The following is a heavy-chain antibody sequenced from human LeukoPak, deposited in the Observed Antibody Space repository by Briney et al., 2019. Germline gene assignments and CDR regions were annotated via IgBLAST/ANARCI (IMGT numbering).Heavy chain of an antibody. CDR1: GGSFSGYY. D-gene: IGHD3-10*01. CDR2: INHSGST. Sequence: SSETLSLTCAVYGGSFSGYYWSWIRQPPGKGLEWIGEINHSGSTNYNPSLKSRVTISVDTSKNQFSLKLSSVTAADTAVYYCARRFTMVRGVIITRAPHWFDPWGQGTLVTVSS. J-gene: IGHJ5*02. CDR3: ARRFTMVRGVIITRAPHWFDP. V-gene: IGHV4-34*01.